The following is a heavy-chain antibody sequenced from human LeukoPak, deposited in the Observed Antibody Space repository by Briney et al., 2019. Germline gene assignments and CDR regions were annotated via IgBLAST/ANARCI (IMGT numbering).Heavy chain of an antibody. J-gene: IGHJ4*02. CDR1: GFTFSSYA. V-gene: IGHV3-23*01. D-gene: IGHD5-12*01. CDR3: ARRGYGDY. Sequence: GGSLRLSCAASGFTFSSYAMSWVRQAPGKGLEWVSGIGISGGGTYYADSVKGRFTISRDNSKNTLYLQMNSLRAEDTAIYCCARRGYGDYWGQGTLVTVSS. CDR2: IGISGGGT.